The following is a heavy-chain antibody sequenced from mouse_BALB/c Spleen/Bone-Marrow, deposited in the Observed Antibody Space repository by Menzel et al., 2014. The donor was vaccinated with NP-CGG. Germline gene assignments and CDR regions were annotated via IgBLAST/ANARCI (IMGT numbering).Heavy chain of an antibody. CDR3: ARGGHDFSLDY. J-gene: IGHJ4*01. CDR1: GYTFTDNW. D-gene: IGHD2-4*01. CDR2: IDTSDSYT. Sequence: QVQLQRSGAELGMPGASVKMSCKASGYTFTDNWIYWVKQRPGQGLEWIGAIDTSDSYTNYNQKFMGKASLTVDASSSTAYMQVSSLTSDDSAVYYCARGGHDFSLDYWGQGTSVTVSS. V-gene: IGHV1-69*01.